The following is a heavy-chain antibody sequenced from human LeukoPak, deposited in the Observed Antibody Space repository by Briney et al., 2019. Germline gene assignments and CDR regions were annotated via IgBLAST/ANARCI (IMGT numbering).Heavy chain of an antibody. CDR2: IKQDGSEK. V-gene: IGHV3-7*01. J-gene: IGHJ2*01. CDR1: GFTFSSYW. D-gene: IGHD6-13*01. CDR3: ARPEYGYSSSSVWYFDL. Sequence: GGSLRLSCAASGFTFSSYWMSWVRQAPGKGLEWVANIKQDGSEKYYVDSVKGRFTISRDNAKNSLYLQMNSLRAEDTAVYYCARPEYGYSSSSVWYFDLWGRGTLVTVSS.